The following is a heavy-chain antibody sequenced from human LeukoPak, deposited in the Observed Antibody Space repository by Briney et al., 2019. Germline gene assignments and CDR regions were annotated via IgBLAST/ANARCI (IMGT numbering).Heavy chain of an antibody. V-gene: IGHV1-46*01. Sequence: KPGASVKVSCKASGYTFTSYYMHWVRQAPGQGLEWMGIINPSGGSTSYAQKFQGRVTMTRDTSTSTVYMEQSSLRSEDTAVYYCARVGYGGTYFDYWGQGTLVTVSS. J-gene: IGHJ4*02. CDR2: INPSGGST. D-gene: IGHD4-23*01. CDR3: ARVGYGGTYFDY. CDR1: GYTFTSYY.